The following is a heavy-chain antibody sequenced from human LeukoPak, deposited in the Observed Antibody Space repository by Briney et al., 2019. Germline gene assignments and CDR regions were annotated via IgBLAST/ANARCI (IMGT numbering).Heavy chain of an antibody. CDR2: IKSNTDGGTI. Sequence: GGSLRLSCVASGFTFSGAWMSWVRQAPGKGLEWVGRIKSNTDGGTIDYAAPVKGRFNISRDDSRNTLYLQMNSLKTEDTAVYCCTTRRHDGWWGQGTLVTISS. V-gene: IGHV3-15*01. CDR3: TTRRHDGW. CDR1: GFTFSGAW. D-gene: IGHD1-1*01. J-gene: IGHJ4*02.